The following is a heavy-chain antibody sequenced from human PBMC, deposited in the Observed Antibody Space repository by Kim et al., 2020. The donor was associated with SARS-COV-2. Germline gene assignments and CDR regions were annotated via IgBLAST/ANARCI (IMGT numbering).Heavy chain of an antibody. CDR1: GGTFSSYS. J-gene: IGHJ3*02. CDR3: ARGTGTTITFDI. Sequence: SVKVSCKASGGTFSSYSFTWVRQAPGQGLQWMGRIIPFFATTNYAQKFQGRVSITADESTTTAYMALSGLTSGDTGVYFCARGTGTTITFDIWGQGPMV. D-gene: IGHD1-7*01. V-gene: IGHV1-69*13. CDR2: IIPFFATT.